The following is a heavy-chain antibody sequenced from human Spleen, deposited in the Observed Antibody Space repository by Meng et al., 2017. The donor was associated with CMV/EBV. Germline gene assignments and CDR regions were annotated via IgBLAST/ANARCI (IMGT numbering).Heavy chain of an antibody. D-gene: IGHD2-2*02. CDR1: GFTFSSYE. CDR3: ARSYQLLYHAEYYFDY. CDR2: ISSSGSTI. J-gene: IGHJ4*02. V-gene: IGHV3-48*03. Sequence: GESLKISCAASGFTFSSYEMNWVRQAPGKGLEWVSYISSSGSTIYYADSVKGRFTISRDNAKNSLYLQMNSLRAEDTAVYYCARSYQLLYHAEYYFDYWGQGTLVTVSS.